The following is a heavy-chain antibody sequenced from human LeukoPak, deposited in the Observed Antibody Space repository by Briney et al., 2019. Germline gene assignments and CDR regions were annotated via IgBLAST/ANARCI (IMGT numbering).Heavy chain of an antibody. CDR3: AKGVSSSCYGGLDT. CDR1: GFPFSSYP. V-gene: IGHV3-23*01. J-gene: IGHJ3*02. CDR2: ITASGDST. Sequence: GGSLRLSCAGSGFPFSSYPISWVRQPPGKGLEWVSAITASGDSTYYAGSVKGRFTISRDNSKITLSLQMDSLRADDTAVYYCAKGVSSSCYGGLDTWGQGTMVTVSS. D-gene: IGHD2-2*01.